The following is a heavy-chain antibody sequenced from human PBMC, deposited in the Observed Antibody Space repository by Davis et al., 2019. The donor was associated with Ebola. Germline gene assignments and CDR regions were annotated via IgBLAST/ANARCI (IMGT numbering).Heavy chain of an antibody. CDR3: ARYGGNSEWHAFDI. Sequence: PSETLSLTCAVYGGSFSGYYWSWIRQPPGKGLGWIGEINHSGSTNYNPSLKSRVTISVDTSKNQFSLKLSSVTAADTAVYYCARYGGNSEWHAFDIWGQGTMVTVSS. CDR1: GGSFSGYY. D-gene: IGHD4-23*01. V-gene: IGHV4-34*01. CDR2: INHSGST. J-gene: IGHJ3*02.